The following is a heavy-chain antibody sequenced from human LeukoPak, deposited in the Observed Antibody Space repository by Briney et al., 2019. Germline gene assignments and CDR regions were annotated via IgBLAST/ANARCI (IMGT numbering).Heavy chain of an antibody. V-gene: IGHV1-18*01. CDR1: GYTITSYG. Sequence: AAAVKVSCKASGYTITSYGISWVRQAPGQGLECMGWISAYNGNTNYAQKLQGRVTMTTDTSTSTAYMELRSLRSDDTAVYYCARDLTETTAVGATPLFDYWGQGTLVTVSS. CDR3: ARDLTETTAVGATPLFDY. D-gene: IGHD1-26*01. CDR2: ISAYNGNT. J-gene: IGHJ4*02.